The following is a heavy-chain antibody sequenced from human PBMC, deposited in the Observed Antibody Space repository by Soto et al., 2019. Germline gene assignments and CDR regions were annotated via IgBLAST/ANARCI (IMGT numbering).Heavy chain of an antibody. J-gene: IGHJ3*02. D-gene: IGHD3-3*01. Sequence: QVQLVESGGGVVQPGRSLRLSCAASGFTFSSYGIHWVRQAPGKGREWVAVIWYDGSNKYYADSVKGRFTISRDNSKNTLYLQMNSLRAEDTAVYYCAKPYYDFWSGYYDAFDIWGQGTMVTVSS. CDR1: GFTFSSYG. CDR3: AKPYYDFWSGYYDAFDI. CDR2: IWYDGSNK. V-gene: IGHV3-33*06.